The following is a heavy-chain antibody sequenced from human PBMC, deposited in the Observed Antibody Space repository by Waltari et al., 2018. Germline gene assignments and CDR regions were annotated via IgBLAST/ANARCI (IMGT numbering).Heavy chain of an antibody. Sequence: QVQLQESGSGLVKPSQTLSLTCTVSGGSISSGSYSWSWIRQPAGKGLEWIGRIYTSGNTNYNPSLKSRVTISVDTSKNQFSLKLSSVTAADTAVYYCARTPTVTDVMGAFDIWGQGTMVTVSS. J-gene: IGHJ3*02. CDR3: ARTPTVTDVMGAFDI. CDR1: GGSISSGSYS. CDR2: IYTSGNT. V-gene: IGHV4-61*02. D-gene: IGHD4-17*01.